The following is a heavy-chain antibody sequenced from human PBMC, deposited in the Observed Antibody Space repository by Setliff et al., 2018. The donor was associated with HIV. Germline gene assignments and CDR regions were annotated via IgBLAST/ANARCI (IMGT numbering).Heavy chain of an antibody. CDR1: GFTFTSSA. V-gene: IGHV1-58*02. CDR3: AADLEGNYYDSSGYFG. CDR2: SVVGSGNT. D-gene: IGHD3-22*01. Sequence: GASGKVSCKASGFTFTSSAMQWVRQARGQRLEWIGWSVVGSGNTNYAQKFQERVTITRDMSTSTAYMELSSLRSEDTAVYYCAADLEGNYYDSSGYFGWGQGTLVTVSS. J-gene: IGHJ4*02.